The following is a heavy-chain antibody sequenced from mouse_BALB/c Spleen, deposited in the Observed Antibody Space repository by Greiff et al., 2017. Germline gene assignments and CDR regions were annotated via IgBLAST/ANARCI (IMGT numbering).Heavy chain of an antibody. D-gene: IGHD1-2*01. CDR1: GFSLSTSGMS. CDR2: IWWNDDK. CDR3: GRTLLRLRYFDD. V-gene: IGHV8-8*01. Sequence: QVTLKVSGPGILQPSQTLSLSCSSSGFSLSTSGMSVGWIRQPSGKGLEWLAHIWWNDDKYYNPALKSRLTISKDTSNNQVFLMIASVITADTAAYYCGRTLLRLRYFDDWGEGTTVTVSS. J-gene: IGHJ1*01.